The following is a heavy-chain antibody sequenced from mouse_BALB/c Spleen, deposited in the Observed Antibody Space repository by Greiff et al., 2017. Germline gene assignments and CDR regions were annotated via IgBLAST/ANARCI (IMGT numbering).Heavy chain of an antibody. D-gene: IGHD2-10*02. CDR3: ARGYGNYFFAY. CDR2: ISSGGST. CDR1: GFTFSSYA. Sequence: EVQLVESGGCLVKPGGSLKLSCAASGFTFSSYAMSWVRQTPEKRLEWVASISSGGSTYYPDSVKGRFTISRDNARNILYLQMSSLRSEDTAMYYCARGYGNYFFAYWGQGTLVTVSA. V-gene: IGHV5-6-5*01. J-gene: IGHJ3*01.